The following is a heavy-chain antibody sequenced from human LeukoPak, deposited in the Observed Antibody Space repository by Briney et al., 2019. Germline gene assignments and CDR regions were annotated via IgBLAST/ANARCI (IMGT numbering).Heavy chain of an antibody. Sequence: SCKASGGTFSNYSFNWVRQAPGKGLEWVAVISYDGSNKYYADSVKGRFTISRDNSKNTLYLQMNSLRAEDTAVYYCARESEYRFSFDYWGQGTLVTVSS. CDR2: ISYDGSNK. V-gene: IGHV3-30-3*01. J-gene: IGHJ4*02. CDR1: GGTFSNYS. CDR3: ARESEYRFSFDY. D-gene: IGHD6-6*01.